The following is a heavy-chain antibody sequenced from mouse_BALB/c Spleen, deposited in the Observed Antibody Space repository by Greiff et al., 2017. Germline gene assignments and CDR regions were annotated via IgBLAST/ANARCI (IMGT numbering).Heavy chain of an antibody. CDR2: INPSNGGT. V-gene: IGHV1S81*02. D-gene: IGHD2-4*01. Sequence: VQLQQPGAELVKPGASVKLSCKASGYTFTSYYMYWVKQRPGQGLEWIGGINPSNGGTNFNEKFKSKATLTVDKSSSTAYMQLSSLTSEDSAVYYCTRPDYDGGDYAMDYWGQGTSVTVSS. CDR3: TRPDYDGGDYAMDY. CDR1: GYTFTSYY. J-gene: IGHJ4*01.